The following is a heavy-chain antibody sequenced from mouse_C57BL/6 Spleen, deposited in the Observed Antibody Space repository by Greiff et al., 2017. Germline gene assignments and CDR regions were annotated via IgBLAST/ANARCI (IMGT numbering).Heavy chain of an antibody. Sequence: QVQLQQPGAELVKPGASVKLSCKASGYTFTSYWMHWVKQRPGQGLEWIGMIHPNSGSTNYNEKFKSKATLTVDKSSSTAYMQLSSLTSEDSAVYYCARSDYYGSSYVGWFAYWGQGTLVTVSA. J-gene: IGHJ3*01. CDR1: GYTFTSYW. D-gene: IGHD1-1*01. V-gene: IGHV1-64*01. CDR3: ARSDYYGSSYVGWFAY. CDR2: IHPNSGST.